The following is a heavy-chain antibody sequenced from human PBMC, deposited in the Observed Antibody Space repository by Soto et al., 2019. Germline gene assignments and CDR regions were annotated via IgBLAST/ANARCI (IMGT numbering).Heavy chain of an antibody. J-gene: IGHJ4*01. V-gene: IGHV3-7*05. D-gene: IGHD3-3*01. CDR3: ARERITILGVDHCDC. CDR2: IKQEGSEK. CDR1: GFTFSSYW. Sequence: EVQLVESGGGLVQPGGSLRLSCAASGFTFSSYWMSWVRQAPGKGLEWVANIKQEGSEKYYVDSVKGLFSISRDNAKNSLYLQRTIVRSEDTAVYSCARERITILGVDHCDCWGHGNLVTVSS.